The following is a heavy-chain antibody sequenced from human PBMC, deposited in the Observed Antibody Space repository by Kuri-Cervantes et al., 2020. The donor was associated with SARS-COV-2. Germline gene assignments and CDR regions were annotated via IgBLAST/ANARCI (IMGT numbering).Heavy chain of an antibody. V-gene: IGHV3-21*05. Sequence: GESLKISCAASGFSFSSYGMSWVRQAPGKGLEWVSYISNSGSYTNYADSVKGRFTISRDNAKNSLYLQMSSLRGDDTAVYYCARGRQQLPWNFDYWGQGSLVTVSS. CDR2: ISNSGSYT. CDR3: ARGRQQLPWNFDY. J-gene: IGHJ4*02. D-gene: IGHD6-13*01. CDR1: GFSFSSYG.